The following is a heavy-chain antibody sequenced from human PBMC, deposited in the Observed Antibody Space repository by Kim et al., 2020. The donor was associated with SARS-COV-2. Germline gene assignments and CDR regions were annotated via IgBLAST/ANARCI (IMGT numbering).Heavy chain of an antibody. V-gene: IGHV4-39*01. D-gene: IGHD3-3*01. Sequence: SETLSLTCTVSGGSISSSSYYWGWIRQPPGKGLEWIGSIYYSGSTYYNPSLKSRVTISVDTSKNQFSLKLSSVTAADTAVYYCARHCRRGTYYDFWSGESLHWFDPWGQGTLVTVSS. CDR1: GGSISSSSYY. J-gene: IGHJ5*02. CDR2: IYYSGST. CDR3: ARHCRRGTYYDFWSGESLHWFDP.